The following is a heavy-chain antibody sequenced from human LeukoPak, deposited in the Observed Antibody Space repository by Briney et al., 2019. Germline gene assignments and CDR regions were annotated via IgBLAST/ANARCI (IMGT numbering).Heavy chain of an antibody. V-gene: IGHV3-15*01. D-gene: IGHD3-22*01. CDR1: GFTFSSHA. J-gene: IGHJ3*02. CDR3: TTVDYDSSGYDAFDI. Sequence: GGSLRLSCAASGFTFSSHAMNWVRQAPGKGLEWVGRIKSKTDGETTDYAAPVKGRFTISRDDSKNTLYLQMNSLKTEDTAVYYCTTVDYDSSGYDAFDIWGQGTMVTVSS. CDR2: IKSKTDGETT.